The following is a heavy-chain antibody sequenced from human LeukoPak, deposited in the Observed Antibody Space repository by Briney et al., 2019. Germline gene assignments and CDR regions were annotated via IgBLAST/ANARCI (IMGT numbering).Heavy chain of an antibody. J-gene: IGHJ4*02. D-gene: IGHD2-15*01. CDR3: ARQRGIGSWSFDY. CDR1: GGSISTSDYW. V-gene: IGHV4-39*01. Sequence: SETLSLTCSVSGGSISTSDYWWGWLRQPPGGGLDWIGSVFYTGNTHYKPSLQSRVTISVDTSKNQFSLKLNSVTAADTAVFYCARQRGIGSWSFDYWGLGTLVSVSS. CDR2: VFYTGNT.